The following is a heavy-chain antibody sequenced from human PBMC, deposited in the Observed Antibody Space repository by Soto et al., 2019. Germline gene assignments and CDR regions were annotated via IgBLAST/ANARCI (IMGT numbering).Heavy chain of an antibody. D-gene: IGHD6-19*01. V-gene: IGHV3-74*01. J-gene: IGHJ3*02. Sequence: EVQLVESGGGLVQPGGSLRLSCAASGFTFSTYWMHWVRQAPGKGLVWVSHINSDGSSTRYADSVKGRFTISRDNAKNTLYLQMNSLRAEDTAVYYCTRDQSSGLYQNAFDIWGQGTMVTVSS. CDR3: TRDQSSGLYQNAFDI. CDR2: INSDGSST. CDR1: GFTFSTYW.